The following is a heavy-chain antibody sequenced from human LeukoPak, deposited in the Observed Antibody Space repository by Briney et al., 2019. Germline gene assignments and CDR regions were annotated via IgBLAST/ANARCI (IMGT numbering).Heavy chain of an antibody. V-gene: IGHV3-7*01. Sequence: PGGSLRLSCAASGFTFSIHWMSWARQAPGKGLEWVANIKEDSSDKWYVDSVKGRFTISRDNVENSLYLQMNSLRAEDTAVYYCVRVDKKFEDSGYRSFDWWGQGTLVSVSS. D-gene: IGHD5-12*01. CDR3: VRVDKKFEDSGYRSFDW. CDR2: IKEDSSDK. CDR1: GFTFSIHW. J-gene: IGHJ4*02.